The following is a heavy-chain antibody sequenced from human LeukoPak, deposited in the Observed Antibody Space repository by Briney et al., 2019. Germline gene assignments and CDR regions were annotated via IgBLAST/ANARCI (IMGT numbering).Heavy chain of an antibody. J-gene: IGHJ4*02. D-gene: IGHD3-10*01. CDR3: ARSGRWLGYFDY. V-gene: IGHV4-61*01. CDR2: IYYSGST. Sequence: SETLSLTCTVSGGSVSSGSYYWSWIRQPPGKGLEWIGYIYYSGSTNYNPSLKSRVTISEDASKNQFSLKLSSVTAADTAVYYCARSGRWLGYFDYWGQGTLVTVSS. CDR1: GGSVSSGSYY.